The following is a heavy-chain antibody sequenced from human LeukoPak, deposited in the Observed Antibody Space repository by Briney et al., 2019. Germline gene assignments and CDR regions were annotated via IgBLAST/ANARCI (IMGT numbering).Heavy chain of an antibody. D-gene: IGHD1-26*01. J-gene: IGHJ3*02. CDR3: ARSVGSDAFDI. Sequence: SETLSLTCTVSGGSISSYYWSWIQQPPGKGLEWIGYIYYSGSTNYNPSLKSRVTISVDTSKNQFSLKLSSVTAADTAVYYCARSVGSDAFDIWGQGTMVTVSS. V-gene: IGHV4-59*08. CDR1: GGSISSYY. CDR2: IYYSGST.